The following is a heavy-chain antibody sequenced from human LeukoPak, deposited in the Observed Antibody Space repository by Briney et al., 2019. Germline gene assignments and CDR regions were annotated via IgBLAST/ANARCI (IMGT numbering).Heavy chain of an antibody. CDR3: ARDGTYYDFWSGSHFDY. CDR2: INSDGSST. Sequence: GGSLRLSCAASGFTFSSYWMHWVRQAPGKGLVWVSHINSDGSSTNYADSVKGRFTISRDNAKNSLYLQMNSLRAEDTAVYYCARDGTYYDFWSGSHFDYWGQGTLVTVSS. CDR1: GFTFSSYW. J-gene: IGHJ4*02. V-gene: IGHV3-74*01. D-gene: IGHD3-3*01.